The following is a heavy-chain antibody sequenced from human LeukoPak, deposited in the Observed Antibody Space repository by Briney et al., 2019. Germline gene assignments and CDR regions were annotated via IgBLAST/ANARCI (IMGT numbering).Heavy chain of an antibody. CDR3: AKDVGSGTYYDY. V-gene: IGHV3-23*01. D-gene: IGHD1-26*01. CDR1: GFTFSTYA. J-gene: IGHJ4*02. CDR2: IGDSGDYT. Sequence: GGSLRLSCAASGFTFSTYAMSWVRQAPGRGLEWVSTIGDSGDYTYYADSVKGRFTVSRDNSKSTLYLQMNSLRAEGTALYYCAKDVGSGTYYDYWGQGTLVTVSS.